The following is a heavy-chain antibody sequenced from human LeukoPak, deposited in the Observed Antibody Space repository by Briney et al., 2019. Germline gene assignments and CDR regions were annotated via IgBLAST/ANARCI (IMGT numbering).Heavy chain of an antibody. V-gene: IGHV5-51*01. D-gene: IGHD2-15*01. CDR2: IYPADSDT. CDR3: VRRGGPRYCSGGSCYYDY. Sequence: GESLKISCKGSGYSSTNYWIGWVRQMPGKGLEWMGVIYPADSDTRYRPSFQGQVTISADKSITTAYLHWSSLKASDTALYYCVRRGGPRYCSGGSCYYDYWGQGTLVTVSS. CDR1: GYSSTNYW. J-gene: IGHJ4*02.